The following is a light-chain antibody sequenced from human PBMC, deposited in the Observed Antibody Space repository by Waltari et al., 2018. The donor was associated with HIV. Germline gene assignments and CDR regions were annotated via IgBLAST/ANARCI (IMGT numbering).Light chain of an antibody. V-gene: IGLV2-14*03. Sequence: QSALTQPASVSGSPGQSITISCTGTSWDIGTYNYVSWYQQHPGKAPKPIIFDVNNRPAGISDRFPGSKSANMASLTISGLQAADEADYYCRSYSRTNTWVFGGGTRLTVL. CDR3: RSYSRTNTWV. CDR1: SWDIGTYNY. CDR2: DVN. J-gene: IGLJ3*02.